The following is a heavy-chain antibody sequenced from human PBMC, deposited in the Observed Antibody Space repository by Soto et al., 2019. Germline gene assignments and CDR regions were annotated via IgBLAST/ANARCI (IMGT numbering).Heavy chain of an antibody. CDR3: ARDRGSGFNYYASAPGERGMDV. D-gene: IGHD3-10*01. CDR2: ISSSSSTI. CDR1: GFTFSSYS. V-gene: IGHV3-48*02. J-gene: IGHJ6*02. Sequence: GGSLRLSCAASGFTFSSYSMNWVRQAPGKGLEWVSYISSSSSTIYYADSVKGRFTISRDNAKNSLYLQMNSLRDEDTAVYYCARDRGSGFNYYASAPGERGMDVWGQGTTVTVSS.